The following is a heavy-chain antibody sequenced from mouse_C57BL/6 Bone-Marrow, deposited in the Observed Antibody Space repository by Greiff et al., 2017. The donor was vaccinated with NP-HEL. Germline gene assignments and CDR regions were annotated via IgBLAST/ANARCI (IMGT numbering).Heavy chain of an antibody. CDR1: GFSLTSYG. V-gene: IGHV2-3*01. D-gene: IGHD1-1*01. CDR2: IWGDGST. CDR3: AKEITTVVASYYAMDY. J-gene: IGHJ4*01. Sequence: VMLVESGPGLVAPSQSLSITCPVSGFSLTSYGVSWVRQPPGKGLEWLGVIWGDGSTNYHSALISRLSISKDNSKSQVFLKLNSLQTDDTATYYCAKEITTVVASYYAMDYWGQGTSVTVSS.